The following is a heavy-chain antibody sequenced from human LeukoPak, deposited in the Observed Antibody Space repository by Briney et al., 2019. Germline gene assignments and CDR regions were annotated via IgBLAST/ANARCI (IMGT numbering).Heavy chain of an antibody. V-gene: IGHV4-61*02. CDR2: IYTSGST. Sequence: PSETLSLTCSVSGASISSGSYYWTWVRQPAGRGLEWIGGIYTSGSTNYNPSLKSRVTISIDTSKNHFSLKLTSVTAADTAVYYCARHVPFKDYYYYMDVWGKGTTVTISS. CDR1: GASISSGSYY. CDR3: ARHVPFKDYYYYMDV. J-gene: IGHJ6*03.